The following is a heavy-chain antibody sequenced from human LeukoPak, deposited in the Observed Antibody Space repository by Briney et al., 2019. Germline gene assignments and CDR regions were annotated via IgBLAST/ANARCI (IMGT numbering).Heavy chain of an antibody. CDR1: YASISSSY. D-gene: IGHD1/OR15-1a*01. J-gene: IGHJ4*02. V-gene: IGHV4-59*01. CDR3: AEKDGTL. Sequence: PSETLSLTCTVSYASISSSYWTWIRQPPGKGLEWIGHFSHSGSTNYNPSLNSRVTISVDTSKNQFSLNLRSVTAADTAVDYCAEKDGTLWGQGILVTVAS. CDR2: FSHSGST.